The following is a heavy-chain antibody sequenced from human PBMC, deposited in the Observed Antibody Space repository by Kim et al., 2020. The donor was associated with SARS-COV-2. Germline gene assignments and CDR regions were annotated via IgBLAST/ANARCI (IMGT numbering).Heavy chain of an antibody. V-gene: IGHV1-69*13. J-gene: IGHJ4*02. D-gene: IGHD3-10*01. Sequence: SVKVSCKASGGTFSSYAISWVRQAPGQGLEWMGGIIPIFGTANYAQKFQGRVTITADESTSTAYMELSSLRSEDTAVYYCARDQGITMVRGVISLDYWGQGTLVTVSS. CDR2: IIPIFGTA. CDR3: ARDQGITMVRGVISLDY. CDR1: GGTFSSYA.